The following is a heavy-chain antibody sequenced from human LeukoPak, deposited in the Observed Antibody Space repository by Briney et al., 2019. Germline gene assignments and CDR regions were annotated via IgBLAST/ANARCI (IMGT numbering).Heavy chain of an antibody. CDR2: IHYSGST. CDR3: ARDWGAYSYGYFDY. J-gene: IGHJ4*02. V-gene: IGHV4-61*08. CDR1: GGSINSGGYY. D-gene: IGHD5-18*01. Sequence: SETLSLTCTVSGGSINSGGYYWSWIRQHPGKGLEWIGYIHYSGSTKYNPSLKSRVTISVDTSKNQFSLKLSSVTAADTAVYYCARDWGAYSYGYFDYWGQGTLVTVSS.